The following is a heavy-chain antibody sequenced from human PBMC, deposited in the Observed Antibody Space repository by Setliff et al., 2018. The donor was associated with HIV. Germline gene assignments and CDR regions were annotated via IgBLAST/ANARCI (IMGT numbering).Heavy chain of an antibody. CDR1: GVSISAHH. CDR2: ISDSGTT. CDR3: ARHKVISKLGGLIEDFFYYGLDA. Sequence: PSETLSLTCSVYGVSISAHHWSWIRQSPGKGLEWIGSISDSGTTNYNPSLKSRVTMSSDTSKNQFSLRVTSVTAADTALYYCARHKVISKLGGLIEDFFYYGLDAWGQGTTVTV. V-gene: IGHV4-59*11. J-gene: IGHJ6*02. D-gene: IGHD3-16*02.